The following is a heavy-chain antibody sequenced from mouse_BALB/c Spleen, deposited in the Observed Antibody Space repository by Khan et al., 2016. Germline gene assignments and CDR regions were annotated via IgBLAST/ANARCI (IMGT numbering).Heavy chain of an antibody. CDR3: ASQYGSSYVGFAY. CDR2: INPGSGGT. D-gene: IGHD1-1*01. Sequence: QVQLQQSGAELVRPRTSGKVSCKASGYAFTNCLIEWVKQRPGQGLEWIGVINPGSGGTNYNERFKGKATLTADNSSSTAYMQLSSLTSDDSAVYFWASQYGSSYVGFAYWGQGTLVTVSA. J-gene: IGHJ3*01. V-gene: IGHV1-54*01. CDR1: GYAFTNCL.